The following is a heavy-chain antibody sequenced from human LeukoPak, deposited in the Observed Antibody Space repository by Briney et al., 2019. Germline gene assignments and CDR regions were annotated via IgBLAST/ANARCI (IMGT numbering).Heavy chain of an antibody. V-gene: IGHV3-23*01. J-gene: IGHJ4*02. CDR2: ISGSGDRT. D-gene: IGHD6-13*01. CDR3: AIREPIGY. CDR1: GFPFSGYA. Sequence: GGSLRLSCAASGFPFSGYAMSWVRQAPGKGPEWVSAISGSGDRTDYADSVRGRFTISRDNSKSTLYLQMNSLRVEDTAIYYCAIREPIGYWGQGSLVTVSP.